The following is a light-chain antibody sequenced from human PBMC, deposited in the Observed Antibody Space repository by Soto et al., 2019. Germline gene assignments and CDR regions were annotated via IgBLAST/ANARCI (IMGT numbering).Light chain of an antibody. CDR1: QDINSY. CDR3: QQYNIYPLP. V-gene: IGKV1D-16*01. J-gene: IGKJ4*01. CDR2: AAS. Sequence: DVQMTQSPSSLSASVGDRVTITCRARQDINSYLAWYQQKPGNAPKSLIYAASSLQTGVPSRVSGSESGTDFTLTISNLQPEDSATYYCQQYNIYPLPFGGGTKVEIQ.